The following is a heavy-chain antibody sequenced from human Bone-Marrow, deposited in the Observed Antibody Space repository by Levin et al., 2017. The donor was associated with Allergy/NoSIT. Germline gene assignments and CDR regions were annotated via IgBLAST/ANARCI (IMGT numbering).Heavy chain of an antibody. V-gene: IGHV4-39*07. J-gene: IGHJ5*01. Sequence: PSETLSLTCTVSGGPISSSSHYWGWIRQTPGKGLELIGSIYYTGSTFYNPSLKSRVTISGDMSKNQFSLNLTSVTAADTALYYCVSQVDGDYADSWGQGTLVTVSS. D-gene: IGHD4-17*01. CDR1: GGPISSSSHY. CDR3: VSQVDGDYADS. CDR2: IYYTGST.